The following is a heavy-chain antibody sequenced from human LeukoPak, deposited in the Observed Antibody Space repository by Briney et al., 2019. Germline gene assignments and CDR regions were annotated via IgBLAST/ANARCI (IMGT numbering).Heavy chain of an antibody. CDR3: AKGRGPYGHYDFDY. CDR2: MSGSGGTT. CDR1: GFTFSNYV. Sequence: GGALRLSCAASGFTFSNYVMSWVRQAPGKGLEWVSEMSGSGGTTHSTDSVKGRFTISRDNSKNTLYLQMSSLRAEDTAVYYCAKGRGPYGHYDFDYWGQGTLVT. D-gene: IGHD4-17*01. J-gene: IGHJ4*02. V-gene: IGHV3-23*01.